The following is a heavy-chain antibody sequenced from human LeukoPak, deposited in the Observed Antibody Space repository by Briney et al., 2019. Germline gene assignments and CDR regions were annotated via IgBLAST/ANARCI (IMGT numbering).Heavy chain of an antibody. CDR1: GGTFSSYA. CDR3: ASLTQHDAFDI. V-gene: IGHV1-69*05. J-gene: IGHJ3*02. Sequence: SVKVSCKASGGTFSSYAISWVRQAPGQGLEWMGGIIPIFGTANYAQKFRGRVTITTDESTSTAYMELSSLRSEDTAVYYCASLTQHDAFDIWGQGTMVTVSS. CDR2: IIPIFGTA.